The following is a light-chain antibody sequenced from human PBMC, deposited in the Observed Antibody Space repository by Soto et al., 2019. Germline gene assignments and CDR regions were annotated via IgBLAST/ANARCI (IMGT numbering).Light chain of an antibody. CDR3: QHLGSPPPWL. Sequence: ENVLTQFPGTLSLSPGERATLSCRASQSVSSNYLAWYQQKPGQAPRLLIYGASSRAAGIPDRFRGSGSGTDFPLTISKLEPEDFAVYYCQHLGSPPPWLFGKGTKVEMK. CDR1: QSVSSNY. J-gene: IGKJ1*01. V-gene: IGKV3-20*01. CDR2: GAS.